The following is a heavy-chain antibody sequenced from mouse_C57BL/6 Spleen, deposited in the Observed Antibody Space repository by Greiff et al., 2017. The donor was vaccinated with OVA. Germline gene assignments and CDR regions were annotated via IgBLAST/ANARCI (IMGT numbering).Heavy chain of an antibody. CDR1: GYSFTGYY. J-gene: IGHJ4*01. CDR3: ARRRDYYGSDSAMDY. V-gene: IGHV1-42*01. CDR2: INPSTGGT. Sequence: VQLKQSGPELVKPGASVKISCKASGYSFTGYYMNWVKQSPEKSLEWIGEINPSTGGTTYNQKFKAKATLTVDKSSSTAYMQLKSLTSEDSAVYYCARRRDYYGSDSAMDYWGQGTSVTVSS. D-gene: IGHD1-1*01.